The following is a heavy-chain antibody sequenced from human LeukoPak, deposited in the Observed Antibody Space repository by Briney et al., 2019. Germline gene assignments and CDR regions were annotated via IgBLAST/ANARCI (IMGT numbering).Heavy chain of an antibody. D-gene: IGHD3-10*01. Sequence: PSETLSLTCAVYGGSFSGYYWSWIRQPPGKGLEWIGEINHSGSTNYNPSLKSRVTISVDTSKNQFSLKLSSVTAADTAVYYCASHLGEINTMVRGATDYWGQGTLVTVSS. J-gene: IGHJ4*02. V-gene: IGHV4-34*01. CDR3: ASHLGEINTMVRGATDY. CDR2: INHSGST. CDR1: GGSFSGYY.